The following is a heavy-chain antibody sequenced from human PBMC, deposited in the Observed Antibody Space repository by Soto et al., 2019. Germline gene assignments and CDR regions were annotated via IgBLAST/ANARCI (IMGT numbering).Heavy chain of an antibody. CDR2: TYYRSKWYN. CDR3: ARDTSIAARSAYYYYGMDV. Sequence: SQTLSLTCVISGDSVSSNSAAWNWIRQSPSRGLEWLGRTYYRSKWYNDYAVSVKSRITINPDTSKNQFSLQLNSVTPEDTAVYYCARDTSIAARSAYYYYGMDVWGQGTTVTVSS. J-gene: IGHJ6*02. CDR1: GDSVSSNSAA. V-gene: IGHV6-1*01. D-gene: IGHD6-6*01.